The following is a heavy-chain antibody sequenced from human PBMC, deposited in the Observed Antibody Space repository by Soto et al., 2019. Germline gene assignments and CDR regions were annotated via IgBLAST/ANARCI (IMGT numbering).Heavy chain of an antibody. CDR1: GFTFDDYA. V-gene: IGHV3-9*01. J-gene: IGHJ6*02. CDR3: AKDGFAFSYYYGMDV. CDR2: ISWNSGTI. Sequence: SLRLSCAASGFTFDDYAMHWVRQAPGKGLEWVSGISWNSGTIGYADSVRGRFTISRDNAKKSLYLQMNSLRAEDTAFYYCAKDGFAFSYYYGMDVWGQGTTVTVSS.